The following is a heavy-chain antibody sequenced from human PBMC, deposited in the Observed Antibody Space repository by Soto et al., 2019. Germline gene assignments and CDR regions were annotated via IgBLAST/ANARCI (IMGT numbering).Heavy chain of an antibody. CDR2: VYYNGST. D-gene: IGHD3-10*01. J-gene: IGHJ5*01. V-gene: IGHV4-39*01. CDR3: ARQPPFYGSGNYRNWFDS. CDR1: GGSISSSSYY. Sequence: SETLSLTCTVSGGSISSSSYYWGWIRQPPGKGLAWIGSVYYNGSTLYNPSLKSRVIISVDTSKNQVSLRLTSVTAADTAVYYCARQPPFYGSGNYRNWFDSWGQGTLVTVSS.